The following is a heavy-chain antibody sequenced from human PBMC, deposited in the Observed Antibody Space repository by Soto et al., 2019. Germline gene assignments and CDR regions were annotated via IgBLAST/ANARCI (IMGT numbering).Heavy chain of an antibody. V-gene: IGHV4-59*08. D-gene: IGHD1-7*01. CDR1: GGSINSYY. CDR2: IYYSGST. Sequence: QVQLQESGPGLVKPSETLSLTCTVSGGSINSYYWSWIRQPPGKGLEWIGYIYYSGSTNYNPSLKSRITIPAGTSKPQCALERSSVTAADTAVYYCARHISSGTNIAAIRSFDPWGQGTLVTVSS. J-gene: IGHJ5*02. CDR3: ARHISSGTNIAAIRSFDP.